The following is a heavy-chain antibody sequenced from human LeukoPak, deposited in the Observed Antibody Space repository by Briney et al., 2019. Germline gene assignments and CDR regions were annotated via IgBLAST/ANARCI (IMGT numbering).Heavy chain of an antibody. CDR1: GGSISTYY. Sequence: PSETLSLICTLSGGSISTYYWSWVRQPPGKGLEWIGYIYYTGSTDYNPSLKSRVTMSVDTSKNQFSLKLSSVTAADTAVYSCARGSVRGEFDPWGQGTLVTVSS. V-gene: IGHV4-59*01. CDR3: ARGSVRGEFDP. CDR2: IYYTGST. J-gene: IGHJ5*02. D-gene: IGHD3-10*01.